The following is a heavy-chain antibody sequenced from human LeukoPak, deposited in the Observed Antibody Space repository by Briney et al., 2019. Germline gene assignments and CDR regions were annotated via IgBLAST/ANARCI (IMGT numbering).Heavy chain of an antibody. Sequence: GGSLRLSCAASGFTVSSNSMTWVRQAPGKGLEWVSVIYSGGSLYYADSVKGRFTISRDNSKNTLYLQMNSLRAEDTAVYYCARDEPSPDSTDLDYWGQGTLVTVSS. D-gene: IGHD2/OR15-2a*01. V-gene: IGHV3-66*01. CDR1: GFTVSSNS. CDR3: ARDEPSPDSTDLDY. J-gene: IGHJ4*02. CDR2: IYSGGSL.